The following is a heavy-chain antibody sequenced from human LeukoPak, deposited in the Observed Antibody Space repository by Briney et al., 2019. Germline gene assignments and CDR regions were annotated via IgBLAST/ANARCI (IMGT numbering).Heavy chain of an antibody. CDR1: GGSISSYY. D-gene: IGHD6-19*01. Sequence: VKPSETLSLTCTVSGGSISSYYWSWIRQPPGKGLEWIGYIYYSGSTNYNPSPKSRVTISVDTSKNQFSLKLSSVTAADTAVYYCARDLGYSSGWSGGDWFDPWGQGTLVTVSS. CDR3: ARDLGYSSGWSGGDWFDP. CDR2: IYYSGST. V-gene: IGHV4-59*01. J-gene: IGHJ5*02.